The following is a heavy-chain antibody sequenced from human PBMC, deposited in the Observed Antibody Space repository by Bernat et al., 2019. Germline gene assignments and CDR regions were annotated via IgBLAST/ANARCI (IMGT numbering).Heavy chain of an antibody. CDR1: GGSISSSSYY. J-gene: IGHJ4*02. CDR2: IYYSGST. V-gene: IGHV4-39*01. CDR3: ARQSGSYLADY. D-gene: IGHD1-26*01. Sequence: QLQLQESGPGLVKPSETLSLTCTVSGGSISSSSYYWGWIRQPPGKGLEWIGSIYYSGSTYYNPSLKSRVTISVDTSKNQFSLKLSSVTAADTAVYYCARQSGSYLADYWGQGTLVTASS.